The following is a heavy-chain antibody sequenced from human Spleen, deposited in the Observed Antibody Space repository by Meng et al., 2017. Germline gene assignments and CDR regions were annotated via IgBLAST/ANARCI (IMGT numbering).Heavy chain of an antibody. Sequence: QGPLHQWGAGLLKPSETLSLTCGVYYGSFSGHDWSWIRQPPGKGLEWIGEINQSGSTTYNPSLKSRVTMSVDTSKNQFSLNLRSVTAADTAVYFCARTPGLRWTPKIDQWGLGTLVTVSS. V-gene: IGHV4-34*01. D-gene: IGHD4-23*01. CDR1: YGSFSGHD. CDR3: ARTPGLRWTPKIDQ. J-gene: IGHJ4*02. CDR2: INQSGST.